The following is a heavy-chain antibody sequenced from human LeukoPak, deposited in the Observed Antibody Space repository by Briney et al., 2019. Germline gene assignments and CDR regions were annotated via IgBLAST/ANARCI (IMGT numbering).Heavy chain of an antibody. CDR1: GGSISSSSYY. CDR2: IYYSGST. Sequence: SETLSLTCTVSGGSISSSSYYWGWIRQPPGKGLEWIGSIYYSGSTYYNPSLKSRVTISVDTSKNQFSLKLSSVTAADTAVYYCARDPSETTGHAFDVWGQGTMVTVSS. D-gene: IGHD4-11*01. J-gene: IGHJ3*01. CDR3: ARDPSETTGHAFDV. V-gene: IGHV4-39*07.